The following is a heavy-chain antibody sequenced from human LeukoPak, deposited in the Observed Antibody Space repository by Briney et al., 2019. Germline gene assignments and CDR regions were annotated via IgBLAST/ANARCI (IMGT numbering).Heavy chain of an antibody. J-gene: IGHJ6*03. D-gene: IGHD1-1*01. CDR3: AKQGGTYYYYYMDV. CDR1: GFTFSDYY. CDR2: ISSSGNTI. Sequence: PGGSLRLSCAASGFTFSDYYMSWIRQAPGKGLEWVSYISSSGNTIYSADSVKGRFTISRDNAKNSLYLQMNSLRAEDTAVYYCAKQGGTYYYYYMDVWGKGTTVTVSS. V-gene: IGHV3-11*01.